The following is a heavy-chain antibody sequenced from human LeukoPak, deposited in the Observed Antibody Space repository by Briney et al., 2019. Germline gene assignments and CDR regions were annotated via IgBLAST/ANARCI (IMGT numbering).Heavy chain of an antibody. CDR3: ASSTVTTTGGAFDI. CDR1: GFTVSSNY. J-gene: IGHJ3*02. V-gene: IGHV3-66*01. CDR2: IYSSRGT. Sequence: GGSLRLSCAASGFTVSSNYMSWVRQAPGKGLEWVSIIYSSRGTNYADSVKGRFTISRDNSKNTLYLQMNSLRAEDTAVYYCASSTVTTTGGAFDIWGQGTMVTVSS. D-gene: IGHD4-17*01.